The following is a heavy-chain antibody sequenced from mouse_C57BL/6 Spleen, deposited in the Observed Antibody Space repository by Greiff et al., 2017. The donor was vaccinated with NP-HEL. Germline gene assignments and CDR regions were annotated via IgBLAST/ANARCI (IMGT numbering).Heavy chain of an antibody. CDR3: ARWAHYYGSSYVAY. J-gene: IGHJ3*01. Sequence: QVQLKQSGAELARPGASVKLSCKASGYTFTSYGISWVKQRTGQGLEWIGEIYPRSGNTYYNEKFKGKATLTADKSSSTAYMELRSLTSEDSAVYFCARWAHYYGSSYVAYWGQGTLVTVSA. CDR2: IYPRSGNT. D-gene: IGHD1-1*01. V-gene: IGHV1-81*01. CDR1: GYTFTSYG.